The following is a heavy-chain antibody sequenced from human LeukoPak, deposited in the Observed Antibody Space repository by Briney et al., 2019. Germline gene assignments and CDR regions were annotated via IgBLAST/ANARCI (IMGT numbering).Heavy chain of an antibody. V-gene: IGHV4-59*08. CDR3: VRHGGGYSFDY. Sequence: KPSETLSLTCTVSGGSIGSYYWGWIRQPPGKGFEWIGYNSNSGSTDYNPSLKSRVTISVDTPKNQFSLKLSSLTAADTAMFYCVRHGGGYSFDYWGQGTLVIVSS. D-gene: IGHD2-21*01. CDR2: NSNSGST. CDR1: GGSIGSYY. J-gene: IGHJ4*02.